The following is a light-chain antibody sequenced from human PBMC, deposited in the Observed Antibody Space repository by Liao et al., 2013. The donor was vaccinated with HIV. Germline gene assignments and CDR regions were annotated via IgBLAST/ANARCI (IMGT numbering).Light chain of an antibody. J-gene: IGLJ3*02. CDR3: QVWDDDSEKVV. CDR1: SLGRRL. Sequence: SYVLTQPPSLSVAPGKAASIICEGTSLGRRLVQWYQQRPGQAPVLVIYSDSDRPSGIPGRFSGSNSGTAATLTISRVEAGDEADYYCQVWDDDSEKVVFGGGDQADRP. CDR2: SDS. V-gene: IGLV3-21*04.